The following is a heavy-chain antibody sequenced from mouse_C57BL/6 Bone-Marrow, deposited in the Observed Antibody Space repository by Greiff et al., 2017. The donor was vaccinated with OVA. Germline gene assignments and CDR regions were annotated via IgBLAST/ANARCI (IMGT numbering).Heavy chain of an antibody. Sequence: QVQLQQPVAVLVKPGASVPLSFTSSGFPFTRSWLHWVQPTPGRVLAWIGRIDPNSGGTKYNEKFKSKATLTVDKPSSTAYMQLSSLTSEDSAVYYCARRSNYYFDYWGQGTTLTVSS. CDR2: IDPNSGGT. J-gene: IGHJ2*01. D-gene: IGHD2-5*01. CDR3: ARRSNYYFDY. V-gene: IGHV1-72*01. CDR1: GFPFTRSW.